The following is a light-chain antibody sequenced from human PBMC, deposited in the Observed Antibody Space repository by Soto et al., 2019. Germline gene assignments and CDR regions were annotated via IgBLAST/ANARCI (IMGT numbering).Light chain of an antibody. CDR3: QQYGSSLT. V-gene: IGKV3-20*01. CDR2: GAS. Sequence: AQTPFTLSLSPVEGATLSFRASQRVNINLAWYQQKPGQAPRLLIYGASSRATGIPDRFSGSGSGTDFTLTISRLEPEDFAVYYCQQYGSSLTFGGGTKVDIK. CDR1: QRVNIN. J-gene: IGKJ4*01.